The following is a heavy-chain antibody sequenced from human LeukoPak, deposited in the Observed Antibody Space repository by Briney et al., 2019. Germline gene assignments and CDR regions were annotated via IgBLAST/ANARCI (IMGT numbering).Heavy chain of an antibody. CDR1: GGSISTGDYY. J-gene: IGHJ3*02. D-gene: IGHD1-14*01. CDR3: ARDLPPVDAFDI. V-gene: IGHV4-30-4*01. CDR2: IYYSGST. Sequence: SQTLSLTCTVSGGSISTGDYYWSWIRQPPGKGLEYIGYIYYSGSTYYNPSLKSRITISVDTSKNQFSLKLSSVPAADTAVYYCARDLPPVDAFDIWGQGTMVTVSS.